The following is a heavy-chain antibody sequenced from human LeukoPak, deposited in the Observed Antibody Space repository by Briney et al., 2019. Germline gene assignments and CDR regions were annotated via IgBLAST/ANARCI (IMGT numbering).Heavy chain of an antibody. CDR2: INPNSGGT. J-gene: IGHJ4*02. Sequence: ASVKVSCKASGYTFTGYYMHWVRQAPGQGLEWMGWINPNSGGTKYAQKFQGRVTMTRDTSISTAYMELSRLRSDDTAVYNCAKTAYCGSDCYSWYFAYWGQGTLVTVSS. CDR3: AKTAYCGSDCYSWYFAY. CDR1: GYTFTGYY. D-gene: IGHD2-21*02. V-gene: IGHV1-2*02.